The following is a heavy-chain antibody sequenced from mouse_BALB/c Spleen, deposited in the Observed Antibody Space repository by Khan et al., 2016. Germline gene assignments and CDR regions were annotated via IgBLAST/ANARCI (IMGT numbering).Heavy chain of an antibody. V-gene: IGHV1S137*01. Sequence: QVQLQQSGAELVRPGVSVKISCKGSGYTFTDYAMHWVKQSHAKSLEWIGVISPYYGDTSYNQKFEGKATMTVDKSSSTAYMELARLTSEDSAIXYDAREGLNYDYAMDYWGQGTSVTVSS. CDR2: ISPYYGDT. CDR3: AREGLNYDYAMDY. CDR1: GYTFTDYA. D-gene: IGHD2-1*01. J-gene: IGHJ4*01.